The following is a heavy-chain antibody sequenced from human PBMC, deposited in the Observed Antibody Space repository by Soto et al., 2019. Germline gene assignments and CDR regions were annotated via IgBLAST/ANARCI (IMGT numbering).Heavy chain of an antibody. CDR3: ARDQEYYYGSGSYLSDY. V-gene: IGHV3-30*03. J-gene: IGHJ4*02. CDR2: ISYDGNNK. Sequence: GGSLRLSCAASGFTFSSMHWVRQAPGKGLEWVAIISYDGNNKYYLDSVKGRFTISRDNSKNTLYLQMNSLRAEDTAVYYCARDQEYYYGSGSYLSDYWGQGTLVTVSS. D-gene: IGHD3-10*01. CDR1: GFTFSS.